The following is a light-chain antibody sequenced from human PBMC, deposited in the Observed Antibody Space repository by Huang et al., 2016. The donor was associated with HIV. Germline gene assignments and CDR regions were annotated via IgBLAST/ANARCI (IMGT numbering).Light chain of an antibody. CDR1: QSVNNNF. V-gene: IGKV3-20*01. J-gene: IGKJ1*01. CDR2: GAS. CDR3: HQYGDSRGT. Sequence: EIVLTQSPGTLSLSPGERATLSCRARQSVNNNFLAWYQQKPGQAPRLLSYGASSRATGVPDRFSGSGSGIDFTLTISRLEPEDFAVYYCHQYGDSRGTFGQGTKVEIK.